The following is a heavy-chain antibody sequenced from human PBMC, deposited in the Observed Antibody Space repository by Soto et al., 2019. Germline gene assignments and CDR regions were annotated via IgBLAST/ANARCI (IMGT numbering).Heavy chain of an antibody. J-gene: IGHJ4*02. CDR1: GFTFSSYA. V-gene: IGHV3-23*01. CDR2: ISGSGGST. CDR3: AKGGEKSLRYFDWLLSSIDY. Sequence: EVQLLESGGGLVQPGGSLRLSCAASGFTFSSYAMSWVRQAPGKGLEWVSAISGSGGSTYYADSVKGRFTISRDNSKNTLYLEMNSLRAEDTAVYYCAKGGEKSLRYFDWLLSSIDYWGQGTLVTVSS. D-gene: IGHD3-9*01.